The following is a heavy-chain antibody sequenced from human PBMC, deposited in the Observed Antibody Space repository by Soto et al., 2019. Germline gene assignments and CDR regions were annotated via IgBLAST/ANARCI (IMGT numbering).Heavy chain of an antibody. V-gene: IGHV4-61*01. D-gene: IGHD5-18*01. CDR3: ARDLSYGISDAFDI. CDR2: IYYSGST. CDR1: GGSVSSGSYY. Sequence: PSETLSLTCTVSGGSVSSGSYYWSWIRQPPGKGLEWIGYIYYSGSTNYNPSLKSRVTISVDTSKNQFSLKLSSVTAADTAVYYCARDLSYGISDAFDIWGQGTMVTVSS. J-gene: IGHJ3*02.